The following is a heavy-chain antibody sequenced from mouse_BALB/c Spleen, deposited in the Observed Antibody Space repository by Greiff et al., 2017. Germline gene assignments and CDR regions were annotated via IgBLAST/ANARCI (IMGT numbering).Heavy chain of an antibody. CDR3: ARSTEVAKAMDY. V-gene: IGHV1-22*01. J-gene: IGHJ4*01. CDR1: GFTFSGYT. D-gene: IGHD2-2*01. CDR2: INPNSGGT. Sequence: EVQLLQSGAELVKPGASVKLSCTTSGFTFSGYTMHWVKQSHGKSLEWIGCINPNSGGTSYNQKFKGKATLTVDNSTSTAYMQLRSLTSEDSAVYYCARSTEVAKAMDYWGQGTSVTVSS.